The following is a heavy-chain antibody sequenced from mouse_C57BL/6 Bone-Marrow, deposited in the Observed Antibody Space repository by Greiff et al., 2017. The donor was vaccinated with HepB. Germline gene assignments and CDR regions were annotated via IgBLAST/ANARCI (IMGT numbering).Heavy chain of an antibody. CDR2: INPSTGVT. Sequence: EVQLQQSGPELVKPGASVKISCKASGYTFTGYYMNWVKQSPEKSLEWIGEINPSTGVTTYNQKFKAKATLTVDKSSSTAYMQLKSLTSEASEVYNCARRRVLGRGFDYWGQGTTLTVSS. CDR3: ARRRVLGRGFDY. D-gene: IGHD2-10*02. V-gene: IGHV1-42*01. J-gene: IGHJ2*01. CDR1: GYTFTGYY.